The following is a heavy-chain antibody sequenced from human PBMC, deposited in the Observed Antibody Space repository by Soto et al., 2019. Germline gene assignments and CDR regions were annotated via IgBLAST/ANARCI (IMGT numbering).Heavy chain of an antibody. CDR1: GFTFINYA. J-gene: IGHJ4*02. Sequence: GGSLRLSCAASGFTFINYAMSCVRQAPGKGLEWVSVIYSGGSTFYADSVRGRFTISRDNSKNTVNLQMNSLRAEDTAVYYCARDPWAADYWGQGTLVTVSS. CDR3: ARDPWAADY. CDR2: IYSGGST. D-gene: IGHD3-16*01. V-gene: IGHV3-66*01.